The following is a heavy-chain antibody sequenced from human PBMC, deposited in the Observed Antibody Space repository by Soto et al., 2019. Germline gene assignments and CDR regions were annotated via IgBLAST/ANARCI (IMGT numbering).Heavy chain of an antibody. D-gene: IGHD2-15*01. J-gene: IGHJ3*02. CDR2: ISSSSSYI. CDR1: GFTFSSYS. CDR3: ARDPLGYCSGGSCLLDAFDI. V-gene: IGHV3-21*01. Sequence: PGGSLRLSCAASGFTFSSYSMNWVRQAPGKGLEWVSSISSSSSYIYYADSVKGRLTISRDNAKNSLYLQMNSLRAEDTAVYYCARDPLGYCSGGSCLLDAFDIWGQGTMVTVSS.